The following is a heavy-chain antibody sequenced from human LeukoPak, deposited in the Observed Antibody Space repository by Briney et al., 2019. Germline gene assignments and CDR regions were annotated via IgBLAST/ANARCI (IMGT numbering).Heavy chain of an antibody. J-gene: IGHJ3*02. CDR1: GYTFTSYY. CDR3: ARDRYCSGGSCRTDAFDI. D-gene: IGHD2-15*01. CDR2: MNPSGGST. V-gene: IGHV1-46*01. Sequence: ASVKVSCKASGYTFTSYYIHWVRQAPGQGLEWRGIMNPSGGSTSYARKFQGRVTMTRDMSTSTVYMELSSLRSEDTAVYYCARDRYCSGGSCRTDAFDIWGQGTMVTVSS.